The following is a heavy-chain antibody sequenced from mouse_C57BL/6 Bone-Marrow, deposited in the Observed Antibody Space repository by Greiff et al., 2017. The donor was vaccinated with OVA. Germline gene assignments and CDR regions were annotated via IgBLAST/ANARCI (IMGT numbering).Heavy chain of an antibody. D-gene: IGHD2-3*01. CDR3: ARSVNDGYSDY. CDR2: INPNNGGT. V-gene: IGHV1-26*01. Sequence: EVQLQQSGPELVKPGASVKISCKASGYTFTDYYMNWVKQSHGKSLEWIGDINPNNGGTSYNQKFKGKATLTVDKSSSTAYMELRSLTSEDSAVYYCARSVNDGYSDYWGQGTTLTVSS. J-gene: IGHJ2*01. CDR1: GYTFTDYY.